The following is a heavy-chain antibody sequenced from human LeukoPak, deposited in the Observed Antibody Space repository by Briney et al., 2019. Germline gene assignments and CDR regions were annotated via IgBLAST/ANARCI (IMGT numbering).Heavy chain of an antibody. Sequence: GGSLRLSCAASGFTVSNSYMSWVRQAPGKGLEWVSIIYSDGTTNYADSVKGRFTISRDNSKNTLFLQMNSLRAEDTAVYYCASSSSSWYRRFDYWGQGTLVTVSS. CDR1: GFTVSNSY. CDR3: ASSSSSWYRRFDY. CDR2: IYSDGTT. D-gene: IGHD6-13*01. V-gene: IGHV3-53*01. J-gene: IGHJ4*02.